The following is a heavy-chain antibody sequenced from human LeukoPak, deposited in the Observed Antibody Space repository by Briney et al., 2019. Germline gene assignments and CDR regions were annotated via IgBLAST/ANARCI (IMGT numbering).Heavy chain of an antibody. V-gene: IGHV1-24*01. CDR2: FDPEDGET. Sequence: ASVKVSCKVSGYTLTELSMHWVRQAPGKGLEWMGGFDPEDGETIYAQKFQGRVTMTEDTSTDTAYMVLSSLRSEGTAVYYCATKAVAGTPYYYGMDVWGQGTTVTVSS. CDR3: ATKAVAGTPYYYGMDV. J-gene: IGHJ6*02. D-gene: IGHD6-19*01. CDR1: GYTLTELS.